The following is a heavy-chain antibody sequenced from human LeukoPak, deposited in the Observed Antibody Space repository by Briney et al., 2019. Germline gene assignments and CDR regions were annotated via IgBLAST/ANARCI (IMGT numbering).Heavy chain of an antibody. D-gene: IGHD3-10*01. Sequence: GGSLRLSCAASGFTFSKAWMSWVRQTPGKGLEWVGRIKSKTDGGTTDYAARVKGRFTISRGDSKNTLFLQMNSLKTEDTAVYYCTTAMYYYGSGSANYYMDVWGKGTTVTISS. J-gene: IGHJ6*03. CDR1: GFTFSKAW. CDR2: IKSKTDGGTT. V-gene: IGHV3-15*01. CDR3: TTAMYYYGSGSANYYMDV.